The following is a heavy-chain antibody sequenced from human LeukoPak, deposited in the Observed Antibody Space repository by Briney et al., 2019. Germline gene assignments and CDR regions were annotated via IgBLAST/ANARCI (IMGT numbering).Heavy chain of an antibody. CDR2: IYHSGST. Sequence: SETLSLTCAVSGGSISSSNWWSWVRQPPGKGLEWIGEIYHSGSTNYNPSLKSRVTISVDKSKNQFSLKLNSVTAADTAVYYCARTTSGYGSGSYSYYFDYWGQGTLVTVSS. D-gene: IGHD3-10*01. J-gene: IGHJ4*02. CDR1: GGSISSSNW. V-gene: IGHV4-4*02. CDR3: ARTTSGYGSGSYSYYFDY.